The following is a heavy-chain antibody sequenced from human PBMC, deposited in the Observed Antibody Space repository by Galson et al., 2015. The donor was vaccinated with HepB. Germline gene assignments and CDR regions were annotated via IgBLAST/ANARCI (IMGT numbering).Heavy chain of an antibody. CDR1: GYTFTSYG. V-gene: IGHV1-18*01. Sequence: SVKVSCKASGYTFTSYGISWVRQAPGQGLEWMGWISAYNGNTNYAQKLQGRVTMTTDTSTSTAYMELRSLRSDDTAVYYCAREVVVYYYYYYMDVWGKGTTVTVSS. J-gene: IGHJ6*03. CDR3: AREVVVYYYYYYMDV. CDR2: ISAYNGNT. D-gene: IGHD2-15*01.